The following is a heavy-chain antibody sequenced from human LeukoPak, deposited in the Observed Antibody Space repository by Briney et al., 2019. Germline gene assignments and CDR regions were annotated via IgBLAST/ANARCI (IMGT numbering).Heavy chain of an antibody. J-gene: IGHJ4*02. CDR1: GFTFKTYA. CDR3: AKERFCSGGSCYASHDLH. CDR2: VSGSGDFT. V-gene: IGHV3-23*01. D-gene: IGHD2-15*01. Sequence: GGSLRLSCEGSGFTFKTYAMSWVRQAPGKALEWVSGVSGSGDFTDYADSVKGRFTISRDNPKNTLFLQMSSLRVEDTAIYYCAKERFCSGGSCYASHDLHWGQGILVTVSS.